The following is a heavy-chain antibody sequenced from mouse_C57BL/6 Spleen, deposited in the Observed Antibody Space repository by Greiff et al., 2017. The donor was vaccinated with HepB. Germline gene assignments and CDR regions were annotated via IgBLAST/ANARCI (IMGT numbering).Heavy chain of an antibody. V-gene: IGHV1-54*01. D-gene: IGHD1-1*01. CDR2: INPGSGGT. J-gene: IGHJ3*01. Sequence: VQLQQSGAELVRPGTSVKVSCKASGYAFTNYLIEWVKQRPGQGLEWIGVINPGSGGTNYNEKFKGKATLTADKSSSTAYMQLSSLTSEDSAVYFCAREGDYGRGWFAYWGQGTLVTVSA. CDR1: GYAFTNYL. CDR3: AREGDYGRGWFAY.